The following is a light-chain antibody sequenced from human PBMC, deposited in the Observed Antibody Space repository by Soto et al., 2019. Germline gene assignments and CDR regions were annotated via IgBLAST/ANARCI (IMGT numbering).Light chain of an antibody. CDR2: GAS. J-gene: IGKJ3*01. CDR3: QQYNNWPPPFT. V-gene: IGKV3-15*01. CDR1: QSVSSN. Sequence: EIVMTQSPATVSVSPGERATLSCRASQSVSSNLAWYQQKPGQAPRLLIYGASTRATGIPARFSGSGSGTEFTLTISSLQSEDFAVYYCQQYNNWPPPFTFGPGTKVDIK.